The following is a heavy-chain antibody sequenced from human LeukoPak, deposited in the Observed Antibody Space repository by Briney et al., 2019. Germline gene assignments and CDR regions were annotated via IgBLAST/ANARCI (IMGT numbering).Heavy chain of an antibody. Sequence: SETLSLTCTVSGGSISSSSYYWGWIRQPPGKGLEWIGSIYYSGSTYYNPSLKSRVTISVDTSKNQFSLELSSVTAADTAVYYCASYPTTVTTGYFDYWGQGTLVTVSS. V-gene: IGHV4-39*01. J-gene: IGHJ4*02. CDR1: GGSISSSSYY. CDR3: ASYPTTVTTGYFDY. D-gene: IGHD4-17*01. CDR2: IYYSGST.